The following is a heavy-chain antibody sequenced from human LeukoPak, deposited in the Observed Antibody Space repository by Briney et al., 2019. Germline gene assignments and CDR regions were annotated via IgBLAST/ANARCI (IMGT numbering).Heavy chain of an antibody. CDR3: ARIVTSVTSLHYYYGMDV. V-gene: IGHV4-39*02. D-gene: IGHD4-17*01. CDR1: GGSINNNYYY. CDR2: IYYSGTT. J-gene: IGHJ6*02. Sequence: KPSETLSLTCTVSGGSINNNYYYWGWIRQPPGRGLEWIGTIYYSGTTYYSPSLKSRVTISVDTSKNHFSLNLSSVTAADTAVYYCARIVTSVTSLHYYYGMDVWGQGTTVTVSS.